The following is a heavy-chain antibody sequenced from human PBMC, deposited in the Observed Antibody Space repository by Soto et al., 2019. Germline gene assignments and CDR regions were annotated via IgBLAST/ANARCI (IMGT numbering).Heavy chain of an antibody. CDR1: GFTFRSYG. D-gene: IGHD1-26*01. CDR3: ARDGLGGSYVLYYFDY. V-gene: IGHV3-33*01. CDR2: IWYDGSNK. Sequence: QVQLVESGGGVVQPGRSLRLSCAASGFTFRSYGMHWVRQAPGKGLEWVAVIWYDGSNKYYADSVKGRFTISRDNSKNTPYLQMNSLRAEDTAVYYCARDGLGGSYVLYYFDYWGQGTLVTVSS. J-gene: IGHJ4*02.